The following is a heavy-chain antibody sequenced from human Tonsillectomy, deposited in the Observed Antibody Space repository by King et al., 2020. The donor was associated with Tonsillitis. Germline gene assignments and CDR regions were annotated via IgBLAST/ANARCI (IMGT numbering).Heavy chain of an antibody. V-gene: IGHV4-30-2*01. D-gene: IGHD3-9*01. CDR2: MFYSGSA. Sequence: QLQESGSRLVMPSQTLSLTCTVSGGSISSGTYSWSWIRQPPGKGLEWIGYMFYSGSAYYNPSFNSRVTLSVDRSKNQFSLKLKSVTTADTAMYYCARAANDFDWLLNPWFDPWGQGTLVTVSS. J-gene: IGHJ5*01. CDR3: ARAANDFDWLLNPWFDP. CDR1: GGSISSGTYS.